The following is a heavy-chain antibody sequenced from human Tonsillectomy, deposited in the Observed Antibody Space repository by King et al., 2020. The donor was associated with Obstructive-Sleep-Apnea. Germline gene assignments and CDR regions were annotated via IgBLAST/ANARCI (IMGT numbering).Heavy chain of an antibody. CDR2: ISYDATNK. D-gene: IGHD1-26*01. Sequence: HVQLVESGGGVVQPGRSLTLSCVASGFAFSNYGMHWVRQAPGKGLEWVAVISYDATNKYCADAVKGRFTISRDNYKNTLYLQMNSLRAEDTAVYYCAKGSLRNSAGRDYFDYWGQGTLVTVSS. CDR1: GFAFSNYG. CDR3: AKGSLRNSAGRDYFDY. V-gene: IGHV3-30*18. J-gene: IGHJ4*02.